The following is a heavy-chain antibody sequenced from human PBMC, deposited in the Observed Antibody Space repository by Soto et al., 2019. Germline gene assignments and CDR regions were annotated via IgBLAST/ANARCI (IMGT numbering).Heavy chain of an antibody. J-gene: IGHJ4*02. CDR3: AAYSSGWYNFDY. D-gene: IGHD6-19*01. CDR2: IIPMFGSA. CDR1: GGTFSNYG. V-gene: IGHV1-69*01. Sequence: QVKLVQSGAEVKKPGSSVKVSCKASGGTFSNYGISWVRQVPGQGLEWMAGIIPMFGSANYAQRFQDRVTITADESTSTAYMELSSLRYEDTAVYYCAAYSSGWYNFDYWGQGSLVTVSS.